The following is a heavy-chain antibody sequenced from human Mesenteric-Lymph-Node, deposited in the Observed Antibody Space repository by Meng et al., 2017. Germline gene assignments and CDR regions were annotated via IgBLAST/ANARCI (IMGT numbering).Heavy chain of an antibody. V-gene: IGHV4-4*02. CDR2: IYHSGST. J-gene: IGHJ4*02. Sequence: VQLEECCPGLVKPSGALSLTCAVSGGSISSSNWWSWLRQPPGKGLEWIGEIYHSGSTNYNPSLKSRVDISVDKSKNQFYLSLFSVTAADTAVYYCGRDQGRELVNHWGQGTLVTVSS. CDR1: GGSISSSNW. CDR3: GRDQGRELVNH. D-gene: IGHD1-1*01.